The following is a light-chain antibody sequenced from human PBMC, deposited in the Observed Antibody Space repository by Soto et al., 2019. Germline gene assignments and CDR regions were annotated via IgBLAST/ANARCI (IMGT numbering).Light chain of an antibody. J-gene: IGKJ1*01. CDR1: QSVSSN. CDR3: QHYNNWQT. V-gene: IGKV3-15*01. CDR2: GAS. Sequence: EIVMTQSPATLSVSPGERATLSCRASQSVSSNLAWYQQKPGQAPRLLIYGASTRATGIPARFSGSGSGTEFTLTISSLQSEAFAVYYCQHYNNWQTFRQGTKVEIK.